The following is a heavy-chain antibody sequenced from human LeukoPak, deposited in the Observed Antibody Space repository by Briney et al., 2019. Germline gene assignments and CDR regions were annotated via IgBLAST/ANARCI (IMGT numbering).Heavy chain of an antibody. CDR3: GRGHRFCSRGNCNSPVDY. CDR1: GFTFSNYA. CDR2: IGGSGGDT. J-gene: IGHJ4*02. Sequence: PGGSLRLSCAASGFTFSNYAMSWVRQAPGKGLEWVSTIGGSGGDTYYADSVKGRFTISRDNSKNTLYLQMNSLRAEDTAVYYCGRGHRFCSRGNCNSPVDYWGQGTLVTVSS. V-gene: IGHV3-23*01. D-gene: IGHD2-15*01.